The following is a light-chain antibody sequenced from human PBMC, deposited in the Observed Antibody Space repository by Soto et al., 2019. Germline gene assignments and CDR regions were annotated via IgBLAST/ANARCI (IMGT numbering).Light chain of an antibody. Sequence: EIELTQSPGTLSLSPGERATLSCRASQSVSSSYLASYQQRPGQAPRLLIYGASSRATRIPDRFSGSGSGTDFALSLSRLEPQDFPGYYYQHYGRTPRRTLGQGKKVLIK. J-gene: IGKJ1*01. CDR3: QHYGRTPRRT. CDR1: QSVSSSY. V-gene: IGKV3-20*01. CDR2: GAS.